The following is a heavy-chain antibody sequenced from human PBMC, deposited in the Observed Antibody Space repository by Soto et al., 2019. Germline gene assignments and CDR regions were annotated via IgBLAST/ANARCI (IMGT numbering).Heavy chain of an antibody. CDR2: ISGSGGST. CDR1: GFTFSSYA. V-gene: IGHV3-23*01. Sequence: GGSLRLSCAASGFTFSSYAMSWVRQAPGKGLEWVSAISGSGGSTYYADSVKGRFTISRDNSKNTLYLQMNGLRAEDTAVYYCVLAPRGYSSSWYWFDPWGQGTLVTVSS. D-gene: IGHD6-13*01. J-gene: IGHJ5*02. CDR3: VLAPRGYSSSWYWFDP.